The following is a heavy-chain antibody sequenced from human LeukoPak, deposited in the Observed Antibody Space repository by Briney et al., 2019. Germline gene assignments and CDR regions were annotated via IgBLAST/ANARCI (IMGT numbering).Heavy chain of an antibody. J-gene: IGHJ4*02. D-gene: IGHD3-10*01. Sequence: GGSLRLSCAASGFTFSSYSMNWVRQAPGKGLEWVSSISSSSSYIYYADSVKGRFTISRDNAKNSLYLQMNSLRAEDAAVYYCARDIRGSGAGGFDYWGQGTLVTVSS. CDR2: ISSSSSYI. V-gene: IGHV3-21*01. CDR3: ARDIRGSGAGGFDY. CDR1: GFTFSSYS.